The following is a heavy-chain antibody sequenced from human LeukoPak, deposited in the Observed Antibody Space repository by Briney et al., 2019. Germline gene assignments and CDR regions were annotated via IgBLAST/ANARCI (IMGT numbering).Heavy chain of an antibody. J-gene: IGHJ5*02. CDR1: GGSISSYY. D-gene: IGHD3-10*01. CDR3: ARGGYYGSGNDFRFDP. V-gene: IGHV4-59*01. CDR2: IHYTGST. Sequence: SETLSLTCTVSGGSISSYYWSWIRQSPGKGLECIGYIHYTGSTNYNPSLKSRVTISVETSKNQFSLKLKSVTAADTAVYYGARGGYYGSGNDFRFDPWGQGTLVTVSS.